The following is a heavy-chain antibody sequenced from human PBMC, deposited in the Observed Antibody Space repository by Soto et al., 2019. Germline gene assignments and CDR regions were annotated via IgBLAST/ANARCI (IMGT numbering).Heavy chain of an antibody. CDR1: GGSISSYY. CDR2: IYYSGST. CDR3: ASSLGYSNYVWYFDY. D-gene: IGHD4-4*01. J-gene: IGHJ4*02. Sequence: PSETLSLTCTVSGGSISSYYWSWIRQPPGKGLEWIGYIYYSGSTNYNPSLKSRVTISVDTSKNQFSLKLSSVTAADTAVYYRASSLGYSNYVWYFDYWGQGTLVTVSS. V-gene: IGHV4-59*01.